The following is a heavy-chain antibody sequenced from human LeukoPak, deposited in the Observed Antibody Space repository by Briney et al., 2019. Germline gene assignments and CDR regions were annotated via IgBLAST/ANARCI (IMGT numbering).Heavy chain of an antibody. Sequence: PGGSLRLSCAASGFTFSSYTMNWVRQAPGKGLEWVSYISTSSSTIYYADSVKGRFTISRDNAKNSLYLQLNSLRAEDTAVYYCARGYDFRRGFDSWGQGTLVTVSS. CDR3: ARGYDFRRGFDS. CDR2: ISTSSSTI. J-gene: IGHJ4*02. D-gene: IGHD3/OR15-3a*01. CDR1: GFTFSSYT. V-gene: IGHV3-48*01.